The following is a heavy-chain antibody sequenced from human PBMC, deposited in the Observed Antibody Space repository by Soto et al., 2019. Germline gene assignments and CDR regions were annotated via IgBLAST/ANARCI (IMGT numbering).Heavy chain of an antibody. D-gene: IGHD2-21*01. CDR3: ARDAVFYAFDI. V-gene: IGHV3-7*01. CDR1: GFTFSSYW. J-gene: IGHJ3*02. CDR2: IKQDGSEK. Sequence: GGSLRLSCAASGFTFSSYWMSWVRQAPGKGLEWVANIKQDGSEKYYVDSVKGRFTISRDNAKNSLYLQMNSLGAEDTAVYYCARDAVFYAFDIWGQGTMVTVSS.